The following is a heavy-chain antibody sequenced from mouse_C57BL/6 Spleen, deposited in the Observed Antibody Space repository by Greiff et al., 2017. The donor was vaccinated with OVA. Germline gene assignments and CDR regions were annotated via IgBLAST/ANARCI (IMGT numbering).Heavy chain of an antibody. J-gene: IGHJ2*01. CDR2: LDPSDSYT. D-gene: IGHD1-1*01. Sequence: QVQLQQPGAELVMPGASVKLSCKASGYTFTSYWMHWVKQRPGQGLEWIGELDPSDSYTNYNQKFKGKSTLTVDKSSSTAYMQPSSLTAEESAVYYCARRALYYGSFDYWGQGATLTVSS. CDR1: GYTFTSYW. V-gene: IGHV1-69*01. CDR3: ARRALYYGSFDY.